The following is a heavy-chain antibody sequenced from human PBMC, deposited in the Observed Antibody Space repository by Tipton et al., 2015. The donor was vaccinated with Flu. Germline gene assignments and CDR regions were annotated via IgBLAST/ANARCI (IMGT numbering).Heavy chain of an antibody. V-gene: IGHV3-66*02. J-gene: IGHJ4*02. CDR1: GFPITNNY. CDR3: VRSGYSYGYVDY. D-gene: IGHD1-26*01. CDR2: MYSGGRT. Sequence: QLVQSGGGLVQPGGSLRLSCAASGFPITNNYMSWVRQAPGKGLEWVSVMYSGGRTHYTASVEGRFTISRDISKNTLYLQMNSLRAEDTAVYYCVRSGYSYGYVDYWGQGTLVTVSS.